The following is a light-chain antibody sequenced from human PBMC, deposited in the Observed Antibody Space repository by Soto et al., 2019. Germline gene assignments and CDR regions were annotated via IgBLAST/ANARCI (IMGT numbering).Light chain of an antibody. Sequence: DIQTAQSPSSLSASVGDRVTITCRASQSISSWLAWYQRKPGKAPKLLIYDASSLESGVPSRFSGSGSGTDFTLTISSLQPEDFATYYCQQSYSTPSITFGQGTRLEIK. V-gene: IGKV1-5*01. CDR1: QSISSW. J-gene: IGKJ5*01. CDR3: QQSYSTPSIT. CDR2: DAS.